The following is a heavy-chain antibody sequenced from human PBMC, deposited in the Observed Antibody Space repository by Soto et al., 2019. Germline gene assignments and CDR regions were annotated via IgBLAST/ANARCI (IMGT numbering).Heavy chain of an antibody. D-gene: IGHD2-8*02. V-gene: IGHV3-9*01. CDR3: AKSTGGTANGMGV. Sequence: GGSLRLSCAASGFSFDDYAMHWVRQAPGKGLEWVSGISWNSGTIGYADSVKGRYTISRDNAKNSLYLQMNSLRAEDTALYYCAKSTGGTANGMGVWGQGTTVTVSS. CDR1: GFSFDDYA. CDR2: ISWNSGTI. J-gene: IGHJ6*02.